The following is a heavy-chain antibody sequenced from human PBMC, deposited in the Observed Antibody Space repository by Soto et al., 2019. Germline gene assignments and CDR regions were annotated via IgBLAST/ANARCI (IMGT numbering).Heavy chain of an antibody. V-gene: IGHV3-7*01. CDR1: GFTFSSYW. J-gene: IGHJ1*01. CDR2: INYDGSEK. CDR3: ARELVVGPAEYFQH. D-gene: IGHD2-15*01. Sequence: GESLKLSCAASGFTFSSYWMSGVRQAPGEGLEWVANINYDGSEKYYVDSVRGRFTISRDNAKNSLYLQMNNLRAEDTAVYYCARELVVGPAEYFQHWGKGTLVTVSS.